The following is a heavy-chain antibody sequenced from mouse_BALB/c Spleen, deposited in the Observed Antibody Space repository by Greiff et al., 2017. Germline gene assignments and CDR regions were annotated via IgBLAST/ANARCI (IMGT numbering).Heavy chain of an antibody. Sequence: EVKLVESGGGLVQPGGSRKLSCAASGFTFSSFGMHWVRQAPEKGLEWVAYISSGSSTIYYADTVKGRFTISRDNPKNTLFLQMTSLRSEDTAMYYCAREVSYYFDYWGQGTTLTVSS. J-gene: IGHJ2*01. CDR1: GFTFSSFG. CDR3: AREVSYYFDY. V-gene: IGHV5-17*02. CDR2: ISSGSSTI.